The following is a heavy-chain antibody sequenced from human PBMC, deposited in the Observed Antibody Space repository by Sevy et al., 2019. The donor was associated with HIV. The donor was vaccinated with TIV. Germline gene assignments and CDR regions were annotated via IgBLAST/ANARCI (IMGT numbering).Heavy chain of an antibody. CDR1: GFTFSNAW. D-gene: IGHD3-9*01. V-gene: IGHV3-15*07. Sequence: GGSLRLSCAASGFTFSNAWMNWVRQAPGKGLEWVGRSKSKTDGGTTDYAAPGKGRFTISRDDSKYTLYLQMNSLKTEDTSIYYCTSEGLRYSWAVDIWGRGTMVTVSS. CDR3: TSEGLRYSWAVDI. CDR2: SKSKTDGGTT. J-gene: IGHJ3*02.